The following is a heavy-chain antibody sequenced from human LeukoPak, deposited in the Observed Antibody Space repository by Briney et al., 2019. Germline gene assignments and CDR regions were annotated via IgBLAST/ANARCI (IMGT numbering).Heavy chain of an antibody. D-gene: IGHD3-22*01. CDR3: AKVPYYYDSSGYYDY. Sequence: GGSLRLSCAASGFTFSSYAMSWVRQAPGKGLEWVSAISGSGGSTYYADSVKGRFTISRDNSKNTLYLQMNSLRAEDTAVYYCAKVPYYYDSSGYYDYWGQGTLVTVSS. CDR2: ISGSGGST. CDR1: GFTFSSYA. V-gene: IGHV3-23*01. J-gene: IGHJ4*02.